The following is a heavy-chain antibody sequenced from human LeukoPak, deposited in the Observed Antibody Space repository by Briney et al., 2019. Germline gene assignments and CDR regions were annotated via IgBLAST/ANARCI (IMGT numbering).Heavy chain of an antibody. CDR2: ISYDGSNK. V-gene: IGHV3-30*19. Sequence: GGSLRLSCAASGFTFSSYGIHWVRQAPGKGLEWVAVISYDGSNKYYADSVKGRFTISRDNSKNTLYLQMNSLRAEDTAVYYCARGRDYYYMDVWGKGTTVTVSS. CDR1: GFTFSSYG. CDR3: ARGRDYYYMDV. J-gene: IGHJ6*03.